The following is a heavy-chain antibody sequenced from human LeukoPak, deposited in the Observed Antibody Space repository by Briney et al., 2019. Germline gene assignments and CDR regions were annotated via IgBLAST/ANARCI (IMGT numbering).Heavy chain of an antibody. Sequence: SETLSLTCTVSGGSISSHYWSWIRQPPGKGLEWIGYIYYSGSTNYNPSLKSRVTISVDTSKNQFSLKLSSVTAADTAVYYCARVVGATDYWGQGTLVTVSS. CDR1: GGSISSHY. D-gene: IGHD1-26*01. V-gene: IGHV4-59*11. CDR3: ARVVGATDY. CDR2: IYYSGST. J-gene: IGHJ4*02.